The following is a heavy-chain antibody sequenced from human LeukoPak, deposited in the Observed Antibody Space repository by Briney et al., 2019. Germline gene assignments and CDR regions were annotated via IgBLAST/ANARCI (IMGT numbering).Heavy chain of an antibody. Sequence: ASVTVSCKASVYTFTGYYIHWVRQAPGQGLDWMGWINPNSGGTNYAQKFQGRVTMTRDTSINTAYMEVTRLKSDDTAIYYCARDPPPVIVGGTTADYWGQGTLVTVSS. CDR2: INPNSGGT. V-gene: IGHV1-2*02. J-gene: IGHJ4*02. CDR1: VYTFTGYY. CDR3: ARDPPPVIVGGTTADY. D-gene: IGHD1-26*01.